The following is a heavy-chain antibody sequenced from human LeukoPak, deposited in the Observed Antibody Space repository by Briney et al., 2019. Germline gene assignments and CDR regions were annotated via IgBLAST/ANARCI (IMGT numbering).Heavy chain of an antibody. CDR3: ARDGRSSGGSDI. CDR1: GFTFSSYS. D-gene: IGHD2-15*01. Sequence: PGGSLRLSCAASGFTFSSYSMNWVRQAPGKGLEWVSSISSSSSYIYYADSVKGRFTISRDNAKNSLYLQMNSLRAEDTAVYYCARDGRSSGGSDIWDQGTMVTVSS. J-gene: IGHJ3*02. CDR2: ISSSSSYI. V-gene: IGHV3-21*01.